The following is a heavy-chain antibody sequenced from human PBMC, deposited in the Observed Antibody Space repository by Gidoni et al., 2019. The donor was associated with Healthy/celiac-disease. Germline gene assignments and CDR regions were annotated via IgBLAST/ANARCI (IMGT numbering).Heavy chain of an antibody. CDR1: GFTFSSYD. CDR2: IGTAVYT. J-gene: IGHJ3*02. D-gene: IGHD2-15*01. V-gene: IGHV3-13*01. Sequence: EVQLVESGGGLVQPGGSLRLSCAASGFTFSSYDMHWVRQATGKGLEWVSAIGTAVYTYYPGSVKGRFTISRENAKNSLYLQMNSLRAGDTAVYYCARGGGYCSGGSCGLAFDIWGQGTMVTVSS. CDR3: ARGGGYCSGGSCGLAFDI.